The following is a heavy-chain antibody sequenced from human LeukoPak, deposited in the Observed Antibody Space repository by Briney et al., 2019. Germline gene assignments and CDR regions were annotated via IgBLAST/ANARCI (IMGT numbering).Heavy chain of an antibody. V-gene: IGHV3-72*01. CDR2: TRTKAHGYSA. CDR1: GFTLSDHY. Sequence: GGSLRLSCAASGFTLSDHYVDWVCQAPGKGLEWIGHTRTKAHGYSAEYVASVKGRFTMSGDASENSVYLQMNSLRAEDTAVYYCATLYYHGGVYHPFEFWGQGTLVTVSS. CDR3: ATLYYHGGVYHPFEF. D-gene: IGHD2-8*02. J-gene: IGHJ4*02.